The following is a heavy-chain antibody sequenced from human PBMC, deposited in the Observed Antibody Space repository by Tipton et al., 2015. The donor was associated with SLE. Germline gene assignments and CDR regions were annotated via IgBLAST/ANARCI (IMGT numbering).Heavy chain of an antibody. Sequence: TLSLTCAVFGGAFSGYYWSWVRQSPGKGLEWIGEIYHSGDTNYNPSLKSRVAMSIDTSGRQFSLRLSSVTAADTGVYYCARRRSSAWYTPYYFDYWGQGTLVTVSS. J-gene: IGHJ4*02. CDR2: IYHSGDT. V-gene: IGHV4-34*01. CDR1: GGAFSGYY. D-gene: IGHD6-19*01. CDR3: ARRRSSAWYTPYYFDY.